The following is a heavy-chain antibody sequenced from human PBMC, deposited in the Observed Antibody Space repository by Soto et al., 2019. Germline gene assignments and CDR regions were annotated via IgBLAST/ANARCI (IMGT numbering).Heavy chain of an antibody. Sequence: QVQLVQSGAEVKKPGSSVKVSCKASGGTFSSYAISWVRQAPGQGLEWMGGMIPIFGTANYAQKFQGRVTITADESTSTAYMELSSLRSEDTAVYDCAGDGFVSVGATLWEKYYFDYWGQGTLVTVSS. V-gene: IGHV1-69*01. D-gene: IGHD1-26*01. CDR3: AGDGFVSVGATLWEKYYFDY. J-gene: IGHJ4*02. CDR2: MIPIFGTA. CDR1: GGTFSSYA.